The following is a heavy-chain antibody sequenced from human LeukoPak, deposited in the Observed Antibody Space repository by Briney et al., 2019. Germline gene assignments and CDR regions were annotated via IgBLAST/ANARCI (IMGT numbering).Heavy chain of an antibody. CDR3: ARAATCYRCVGWFDP. V-gene: IGHV3-48*03. CDR1: GFTFTSYE. CDR2: ISAGGNTI. J-gene: IGHJ5*02. Sequence: GGSLRLSCAASGFTFTSYEMNWVRQAPGKGLEWVSYISAGGNTIYYADSVKGRFTISRDNAKNSLYLQMNSLRAEDTAVYYRARAATCYRCVGWFDPWGQGTLVTVSS. D-gene: IGHD2-2*02.